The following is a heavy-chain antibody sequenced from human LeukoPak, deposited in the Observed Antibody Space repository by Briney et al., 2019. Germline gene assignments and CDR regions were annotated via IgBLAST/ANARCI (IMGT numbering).Heavy chain of an antibody. J-gene: IGHJ4*02. CDR3: ARDVPFSL. V-gene: IGHV4-59*01. CDR1: GGSFSGYY. CDR2: IYYNGST. Sequence: SETLSLTCAVYGGSFSGYYWSWIRQPPGKGLEWIGNIYYNGSTNYSPSLKSRVTISVDMSKNQFSLRLTSVTAADTALYYCARDVPFSLWGQGTLVTVSS.